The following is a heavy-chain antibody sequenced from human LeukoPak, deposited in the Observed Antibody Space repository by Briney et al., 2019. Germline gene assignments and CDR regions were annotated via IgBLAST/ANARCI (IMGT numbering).Heavy chain of an antibody. Sequence: ASVKVSCKASGYTFTGDYMHWVRQARGQGLEWMGWIDLNSGGTNYAQKFQGRVTMTRDTFISTAYMELSRLRSDDTAVYYCARDDRITMAFDPWGQGTLVTVSS. CDR1: GYTFTGDY. D-gene: IGHD3-10*01. CDR2: IDLNSGGT. V-gene: IGHV1-2*02. CDR3: ARDDRITMAFDP. J-gene: IGHJ5*02.